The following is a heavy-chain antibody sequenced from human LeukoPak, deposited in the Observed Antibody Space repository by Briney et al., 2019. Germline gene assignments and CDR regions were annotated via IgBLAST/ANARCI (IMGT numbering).Heavy chain of an antibody. J-gene: IGHJ5*02. CDR3: ARDSPPSLFDP. Sequence: GGSLRLSCAASGFTVSSNYMSWVRQAPGKGLEWVSVIYSGGSTYYADSVKGRFTISRDNSKSTLYLQMISLRAEDTAVYYCARDSPPSLFDPWGQGTLVTVSS. CDR1: GFTVSSNY. V-gene: IGHV3-66*01. CDR2: IYSGGST.